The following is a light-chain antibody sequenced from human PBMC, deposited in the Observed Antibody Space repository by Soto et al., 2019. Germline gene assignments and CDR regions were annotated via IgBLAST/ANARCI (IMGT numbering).Light chain of an antibody. CDR3: QQYNNWPET. J-gene: IGKJ1*01. Sequence: DIVMTQSPDSLAVSLGERATINCKSSKSVLFTPNNRNYLVWYQQKPGQAPRLLIYGASTRATGIPARFSGSGSGTEFTLTISSLQSEDFAVYYCQQYNNWPETFGQGTKVDIK. CDR2: GAS. CDR1: KSVLFTPNNRNY. V-gene: IGKV4-1*01.